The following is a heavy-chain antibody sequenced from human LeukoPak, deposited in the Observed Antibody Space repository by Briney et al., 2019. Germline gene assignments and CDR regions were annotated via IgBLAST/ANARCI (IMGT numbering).Heavy chain of an antibody. J-gene: IGHJ3*02. CDR2: INGGAYST. D-gene: IGHD3-22*01. Sequence: GESLKISCAASGFTFSSYAMTWVRQAPGKGLEWISAINGGAYSTSYADSVKGRFTISRDNSKNTLYLQMNSLRAEDTAVYYCARNSSGFKLGDAFDIWGQGTMVTVSS. CDR1: GFTFSSYA. CDR3: ARNSSGFKLGDAFDI. V-gene: IGHV3-23*01.